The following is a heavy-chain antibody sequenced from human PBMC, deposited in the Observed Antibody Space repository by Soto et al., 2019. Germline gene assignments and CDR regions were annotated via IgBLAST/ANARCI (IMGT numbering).Heavy chain of an antibody. V-gene: IGHV5-51*01. CDR1: GYSFTSYW. CDR2: IYPGDSDT. J-gene: IGHJ6*02. D-gene: IGHD3-10*01. CDR3: ARLLFGELSSPYYGMDV. Sequence: LGESLKISCKGSGYSFTSYWIGWVRQMPGKGLEWMGIIYPGDSDTRYSPSFQGQVTISADKSISTAYLQWSSLKASDTAMYYCARLLFGELSSPYYGMDVWGQGTTVTVSS.